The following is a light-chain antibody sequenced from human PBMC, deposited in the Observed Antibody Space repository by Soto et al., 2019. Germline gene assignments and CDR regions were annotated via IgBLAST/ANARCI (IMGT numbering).Light chain of an antibody. CDR3: QQYNNWPRT. V-gene: IGKV3-15*01. CDR2: GAS. CDR1: QSVGRN. J-gene: IGKJ2*01. Sequence: IVMTQSPVTLSMSPGEIATLSCRASQSVGRNLGWYQQKPGQPPRLLIYGASARATGIPPRFSGSGSGTDFTLTISSLQSEDFAVYYCQQYNNWPRTFGQGTKLEIK.